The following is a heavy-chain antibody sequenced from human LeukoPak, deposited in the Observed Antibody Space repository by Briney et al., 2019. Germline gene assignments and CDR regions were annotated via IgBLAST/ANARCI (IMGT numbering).Heavy chain of an antibody. V-gene: IGHV3-23*01. CDR3: ARDIELSC. CDR2: ISGSGGNS. J-gene: IGHJ4*02. Sequence: GGSLRLSCEASGFTFSDSAMSWVRQASGRGLEWVSLISGSGGNSYYADSVKGRFTVSRDSSKNTLHLQMNSLRAEDTAVYYCARDIELSCWGQGTLVTVSS. CDR1: GFTFSDSA. D-gene: IGHD1-26*01.